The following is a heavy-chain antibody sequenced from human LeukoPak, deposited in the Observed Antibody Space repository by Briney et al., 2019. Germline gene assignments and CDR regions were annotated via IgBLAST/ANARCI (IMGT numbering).Heavy chain of an antibody. D-gene: IGHD2-15*01. J-gene: IGHJ3*02. CDR3: ARGRWRYCSGGSCYGAFDI. V-gene: IGHV4-4*07. Sequence: SETLSLTCTVSGVSISSYYWSWLRQPAGKGLEWIGRIYTSGSTNYNPSLKSRVTMSVDTSKNQFSLKLSSVTAADTAVYYCARGRWRYCSGGSCYGAFDIWGQGTMVTVSS. CDR1: GVSISSYY. CDR2: IYTSGST.